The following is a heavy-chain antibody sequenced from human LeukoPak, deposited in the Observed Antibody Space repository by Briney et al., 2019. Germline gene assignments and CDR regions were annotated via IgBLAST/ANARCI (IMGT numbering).Heavy chain of an antibody. CDR1: GGSFSGYY. V-gene: IGHV4-34*01. D-gene: IGHD1-26*01. Sequence: TSETLSLTCAVYGGSFSGYYWSWIRQPPGKGLEWIGEINHSGSTNYNPSLKSRVIISVDTSKNQFSLKLASLTAADTAVYYCARHGGQWELPSYYFDYWGRGTLVTVSS. CDR3: ARHGGQWELPSYYFDY. CDR2: INHSGST. J-gene: IGHJ4*02.